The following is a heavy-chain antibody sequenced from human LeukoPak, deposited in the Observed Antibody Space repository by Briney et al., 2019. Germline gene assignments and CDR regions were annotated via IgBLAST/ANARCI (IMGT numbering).Heavy chain of an antibody. CDR1: GFTFSSYE. J-gene: IGHJ2*01. V-gene: IGHV3-48*03. Sequence: GGSLRLSCAASGFTFSSYEMNWVRQAPGKGLEWVSYISTSGGTTYYADSVKGRFTISRDNAKNSLYLQMNSLRAEDTAVYYCASDRPVVVAKKRFWYFDLWAVAPWSLSPQ. CDR3: ASDRPVVVAKKRFWYFDL. D-gene: IGHD3-22*01. CDR2: ISTSGGTT.